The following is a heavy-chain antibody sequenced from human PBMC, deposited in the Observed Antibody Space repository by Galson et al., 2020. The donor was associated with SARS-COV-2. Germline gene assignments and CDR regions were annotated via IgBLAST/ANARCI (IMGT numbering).Heavy chain of an antibody. CDR1: GFTFSSYA. D-gene: IGHD3-10*01. V-gene: IGHV3-23*01. CDR3: AKDKGWFRELLEGGFDY. J-gene: IGHJ4*02. CDR2: ISGSGGST. Sequence: GESLKISCAASGFTFSSYAMSWVRQAPGKGLEWVSAISGSGGSTYYADSVKGRFTISRDNSKNTLYLQMNSLRAEDTAVYYCAKDKGWFRELLEGGFDYWGQGTLVTVSS.